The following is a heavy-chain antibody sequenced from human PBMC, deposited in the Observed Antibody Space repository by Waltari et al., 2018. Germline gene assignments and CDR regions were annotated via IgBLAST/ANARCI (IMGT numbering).Heavy chain of an antibody. CDR3: ARDRGLYYYDSSGYYYEDY. Sequence: EVQLVESGGGLVKPGGSLRLSCAASGFTFSSYSMNWVRQAPGQGLEWVSSISSSSSYIYYADSVKGRFTISRDNAKNSLYLQMNSLRAEDTAVYYCARDRGLYYYDSSGYYYEDYWGQGTLVTVSS. V-gene: IGHV3-21*01. J-gene: IGHJ4*02. CDR2: ISSSSSYI. D-gene: IGHD3-22*01. CDR1: GFTFSSYS.